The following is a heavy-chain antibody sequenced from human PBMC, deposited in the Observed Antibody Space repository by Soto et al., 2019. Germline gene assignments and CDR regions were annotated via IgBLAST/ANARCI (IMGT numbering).Heavy chain of an antibody. J-gene: IGHJ4*01. D-gene: IGHD3-3*01. V-gene: IGHV3-33*08. CDR3: VRDFGTVNHLFDY. CDR1: GYTFSSYG. CDR2: IWYDGSKT. Sequence: GGSLRLSCVASGYTFSSYGVHWVRQAPGKGLEWVTAIWYDGSKTIYADSVKGRFIISRDDSKNTLYLQMGSLRVKGTAVYFCVRDFGTVNHLFDYWGQGTLVTVSS.